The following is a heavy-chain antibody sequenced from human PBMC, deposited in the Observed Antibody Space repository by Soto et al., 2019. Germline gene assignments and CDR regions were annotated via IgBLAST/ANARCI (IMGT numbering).Heavy chain of an antibody. CDR3: AREYGSGSSPPWFDP. V-gene: IGHV3-20*01. Sequence: EVQLVESGGGVVWPGGSLRLSCAASGFTFDDYGMSWVRQVPGKGLEWVSGVNSNGDKTGYADSVKGRFTISRDNAKNSLYLQMNRLRVEDTALYHCAREYGSGSSPPWFDPWGQGTLVTVSS. D-gene: IGHD3-10*01. CDR2: VNSNGDKT. CDR1: GFTFDDYG. J-gene: IGHJ5*02.